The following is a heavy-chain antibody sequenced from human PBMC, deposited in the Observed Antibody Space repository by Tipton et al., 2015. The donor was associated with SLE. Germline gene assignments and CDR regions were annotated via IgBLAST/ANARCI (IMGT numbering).Heavy chain of an antibody. CDR1: GYPFSDYY. D-gene: IGHD7-27*01. CDR3: PTDQLGKSLDH. J-gene: IGHJ4*01. Sequence: QSGAEVKKPGTTVKITCKVSGYPFSDYYIHWVRQAPGKGLEWMGVVDPDVGETIYAQKFQDRVTITADTSIDTAYLELSGLTSEDTAVYFCPTDQLGKSLDHWGHGTLVTVSP. CDR2: VDPDVGET. V-gene: IGHV1-69-2*01.